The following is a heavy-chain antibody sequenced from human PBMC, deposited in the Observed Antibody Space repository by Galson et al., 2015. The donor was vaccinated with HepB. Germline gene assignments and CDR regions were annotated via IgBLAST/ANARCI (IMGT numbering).Heavy chain of an antibody. CDR1: GYTFTGYY. CDR2: INPNSGGT. Sequence: SLKLSYTASGYTFTGYYMHWVRQAPGQGLEWMGWINPNSGGTNYAQKFQGWVTMTKDTSISTAYMELSTLRSDDTAVYYCAKDGQWLVRSYYYGMDVWGQGTTVTVSS. J-gene: IGHJ6*02. D-gene: IGHD6-19*01. V-gene: IGHV1-2*04. CDR3: AKDGQWLVRSYYYGMDV.